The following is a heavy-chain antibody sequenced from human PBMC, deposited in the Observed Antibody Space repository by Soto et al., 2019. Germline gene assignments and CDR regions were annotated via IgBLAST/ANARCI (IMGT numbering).Heavy chain of an antibody. V-gene: IGHV5-51*01. J-gene: IGHJ3*02. CDR3: ARLRSSSPRDTFDI. Sequence: GESLKISCKASGYNFISYWINWVRQKPGKGVEWXGMXXPXXSXXXXXPXXXGQVTISADKSITTAYLQWSRLAASDTAMYYCARLRSSSPRDTFDIWGQGTMVTVSS. D-gene: IGHD6-6*01. CDR1: GYNFISYW. CDR2: XXPXXSXX.